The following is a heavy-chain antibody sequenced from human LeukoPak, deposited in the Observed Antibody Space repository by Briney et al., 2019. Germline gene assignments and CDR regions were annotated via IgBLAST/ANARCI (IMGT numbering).Heavy chain of an antibody. CDR1: GFTFSSYA. V-gene: IGHV3-64*01. Sequence: GGSLRLSCAASGFTFSSYAMHWVRQAPGKGLEYVSAISTNGGSTYYANSVKGRFTISRDNSKNTLYLQMGSLRAEDMAVYYCARGDRYYYYGMDVWGQGTTVTVSS. CDR3: ARGDRYYYYGMDV. CDR2: ISTNGGST. J-gene: IGHJ6*02.